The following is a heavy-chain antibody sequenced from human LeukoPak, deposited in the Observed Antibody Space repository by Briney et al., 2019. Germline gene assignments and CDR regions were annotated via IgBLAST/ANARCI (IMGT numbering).Heavy chain of an antibody. V-gene: IGHV4-34*01. CDR3: ATLAGMVASSY. CDR1: GGSFSGYY. CDR2: INHSGST. J-gene: IGHJ4*02. Sequence: SETLSLTCAVYGGSFSGYYWSWIRQPPGKGLEWIGEINHSGSTNYNPSLKSRVTISLDTSKNQFSLKLSSVTAADTAVYYCATLAGMVASSYWGQGTLVTVSS. D-gene: IGHD5-12*01.